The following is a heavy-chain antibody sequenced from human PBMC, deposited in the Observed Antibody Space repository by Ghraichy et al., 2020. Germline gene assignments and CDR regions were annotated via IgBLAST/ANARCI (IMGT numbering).Heavy chain of an antibody. D-gene: IGHD2-21*01. CDR2: INGDASEM. Sequence: GGSLRLSCEASGFTFYSYWMYWVRQAPGKGLEWVANINGDASEMYYVASARDRFTISRDNTKNLLFLHMNSLRVDDTAMYFCAGGNSLDYWGQGVLVAVSS. CDR3: AGGNSLDY. CDR1: GFTFYSYW. V-gene: IGHV3-7*01. J-gene: IGHJ4*02.